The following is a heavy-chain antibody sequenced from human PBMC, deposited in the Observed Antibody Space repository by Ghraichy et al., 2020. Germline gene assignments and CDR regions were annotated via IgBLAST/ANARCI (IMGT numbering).Heavy chain of an antibody. CDR2: TYYRSKWFN. Sequence: LETLSLTCAISGDSVSSKSAAWNWIRQSPSRGLEWLGRTYYRSKWFNDYAVSVKSRITINPDTSKNQFSLQLNSVTPEDTAVYYCARDRGTGTTLLDYWGQGTLVTVSS. CDR3: ARDRGTGTTLLDY. V-gene: IGHV6-1*01. CDR1: GDSVSSKSAA. D-gene: IGHD1-7*01. J-gene: IGHJ4*02.